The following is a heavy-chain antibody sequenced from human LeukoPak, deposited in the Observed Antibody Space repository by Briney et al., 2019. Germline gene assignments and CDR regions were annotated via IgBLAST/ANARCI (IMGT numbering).Heavy chain of an antibody. CDR3: ARDPPLEYYDSSGYYHGGFDY. J-gene: IGHJ4*02. D-gene: IGHD3-22*01. Sequence: SVKVSCKASGGTFSSYAISWVRQAPGQGLEWMGRIIPIFGTANYAQKFQGRVTITTDESTSTAYMELSSLRSEDTAVYYCARDPPLEYYDSSGYYHGGFDYWGQGTLVTVSS. V-gene: IGHV1-69*05. CDR1: GGTFSSYA. CDR2: IIPIFGTA.